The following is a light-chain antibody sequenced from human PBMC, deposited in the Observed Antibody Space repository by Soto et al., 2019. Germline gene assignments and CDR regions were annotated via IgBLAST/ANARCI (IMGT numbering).Light chain of an antibody. CDR1: LSVSSSY. J-gene: IGKJ2*01. V-gene: IGKV3-20*01. Sequence: EIALTQSAGTLSLSLQHRDTLSCRASLSVSSSYLAWYQQNPGQAPRLLISGASSRATGIPDRFSGSGSGTDFTLTISRLEPEDFAVYYCQQYVGSPLMYTFGQGTKLEIK. CDR3: QQYVGSPLMYT. CDR2: GAS.